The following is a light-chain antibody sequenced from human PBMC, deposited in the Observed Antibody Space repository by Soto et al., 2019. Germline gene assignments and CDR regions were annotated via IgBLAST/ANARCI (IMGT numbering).Light chain of an antibody. CDR3: QQYQKSPRT. Sequence: ETVLTQSPGTLSLSPGERATVSCRASQSVGGSSLAWYQQRPGQAPRLLIYDTSKRATGIPDRFSGSGSGTDFTLTISRLEPEDFAVYYCQQYQKSPRTFGQGTRVEIK. CDR1: QSVGGSS. V-gene: IGKV3-20*01. J-gene: IGKJ1*01. CDR2: DTS.